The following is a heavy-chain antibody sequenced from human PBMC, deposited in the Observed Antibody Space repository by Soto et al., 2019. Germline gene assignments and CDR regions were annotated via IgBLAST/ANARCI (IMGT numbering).Heavy chain of an antibody. D-gene: IGHD2-8*01. J-gene: IGHJ6*02. CDR2: IWYDGSNK. V-gene: IGHV3-33*01. Sequence: GGSLRLSCSASVFTFSSYGMHWVRQAPGKGLEWVAVIWYDGSNKYYADSVKGRFTISRDNSKNTLYLQMNSLRAEDTAVYYCAIESTKKAVSLYHYYGMDAWGQGITVTVSS. CDR1: VFTFSSYG. CDR3: AIESTKKAVSLYHYYGMDA.